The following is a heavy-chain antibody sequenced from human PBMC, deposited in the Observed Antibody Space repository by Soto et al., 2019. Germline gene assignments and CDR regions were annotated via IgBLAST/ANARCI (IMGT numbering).Heavy chain of an antibody. CDR2: IYYSGST. Sequence: QLQLQESGPGLVKPSETLSLTCTVSGGSISSSSYYWGWIRQPPGKGLEWIGSIYYSGSTYYNPAIKRRVTIALDTSKTQFALKLSSVTAADTAVYYCARHSPAISISDHWGQGTLVTVSS. D-gene: IGHD3-3*01. V-gene: IGHV4-39*01. CDR3: ARHSPAISISDH. J-gene: IGHJ4*02. CDR1: GGSISSSSYY.